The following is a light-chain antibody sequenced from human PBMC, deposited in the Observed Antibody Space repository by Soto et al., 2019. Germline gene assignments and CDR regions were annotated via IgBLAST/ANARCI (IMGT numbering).Light chain of an antibody. CDR2: RNN. V-gene: IGLV1-47*01. CDR1: SSNNGSNY. Sequence: QSVLTQPPSASGTPGQRVTISCSGSSSNNGSNYVYWYQQLPGTAPKLLIYRNNQRPSGVPDRFSGSKSGTSASLAISGLRSEDEADYYCAAWDDSLSLVFGGGTKVTVL. J-gene: IGLJ2*01. CDR3: AAWDDSLSLV.